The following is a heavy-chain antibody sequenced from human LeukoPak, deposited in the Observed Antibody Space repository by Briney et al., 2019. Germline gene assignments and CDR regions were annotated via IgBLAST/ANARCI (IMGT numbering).Heavy chain of an antibody. D-gene: IGHD2-15*01. CDR2: VFPDDSNT. CDR1: GYSFTSCW. J-gene: IGHJ4*02. Sequence: GESLKISCKGFGYSFTSCWIGWVRQMPGKGLEWMGIVFPDDSNTRYSPSFQGRVTFSADKSTNTAYLQWSSLKASDTAMYYCARASDRLLDYWGQGTLVTVSS. V-gene: IGHV5-51*01. CDR3: ARASDRLLDY.